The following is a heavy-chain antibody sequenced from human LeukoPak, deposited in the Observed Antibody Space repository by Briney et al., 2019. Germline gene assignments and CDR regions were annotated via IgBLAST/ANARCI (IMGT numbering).Heavy chain of an antibody. CDR2: FDPEDGET. Sequence: GASVTVSCKVSGYTLTELSMHWVRQAPGKGLEWMGGFDPEDGETIYAQKFQGRVTMNEDTSTDTAYMELSSLRSEDTAVYYCATSIAPIITMVRGVPFDYWGQGTLVTVSS. CDR3: ATSIAPIITMVRGVPFDY. CDR1: GYTLTELS. V-gene: IGHV1-24*01. J-gene: IGHJ4*02. D-gene: IGHD3-10*01.